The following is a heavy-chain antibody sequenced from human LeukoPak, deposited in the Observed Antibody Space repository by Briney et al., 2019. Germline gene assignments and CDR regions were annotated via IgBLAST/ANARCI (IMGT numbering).Heavy chain of an antibody. CDR1: GYTFTSYD. CDR3: ARSGRSLGAFDI. CDR2: MNPNSGNT. D-gene: IGHD7-27*01. V-gene: IGHV1-8*01. J-gene: IGHJ3*02. Sequence: GASVKVSCKASGYTFTSYDINWVRPATGRGVEWMGWMNPNSGNTGYAQKFQGRVTMTRNTSISTAYMELSSLRSEDTAVYYCARSGRSLGAFDIWGQGTMVTVSS.